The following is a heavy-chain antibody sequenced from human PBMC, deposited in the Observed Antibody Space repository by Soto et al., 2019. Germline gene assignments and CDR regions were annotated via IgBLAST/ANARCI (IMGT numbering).Heavy chain of an antibody. CDR3: ARDDDSSGYLGY. CDR2: IYYSGST. J-gene: IGHJ4*02. V-gene: IGHV4-31*03. CDR1: GGSISSGGYY. D-gene: IGHD3-22*01. Sequence: SETLSLTCTVSGGSISSGGYYWSWIRQHPGKGLEWIGYIYYSGSTYYSPSLKSRVTISVDTSKNQFSLKLSSVTAADTAVYYCARDDDSSGYLGYWGQGTLVTVSS.